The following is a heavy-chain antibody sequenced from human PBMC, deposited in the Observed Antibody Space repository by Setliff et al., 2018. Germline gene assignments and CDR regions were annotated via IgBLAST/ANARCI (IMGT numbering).Heavy chain of an antibody. CDR2: IYSGGTT. CDR1: GDPMNSGVYY. V-gene: IGHV4-39*01. D-gene: IGHD1-1*01. CDR3: ARTGTYRYFDY. Sequence: SETLSLTCKVSGDPMNSGVYYWAWIRQPPGKGLEWIGRIYSGGTTYYNSSLKSRVTISVDTSKSQFSLRLNSVTAADTAVYYCARTGTYRYFDYWGRGTLVTV. J-gene: IGHJ4*02.